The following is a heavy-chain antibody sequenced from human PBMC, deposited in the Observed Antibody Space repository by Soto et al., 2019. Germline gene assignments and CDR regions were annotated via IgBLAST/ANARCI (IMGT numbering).Heavy chain of an antibody. V-gene: IGHV4-4*07. CDR1: GGSMSSYY. CDR3: ARHTIDVGWFDP. CDR2: IYTSGST. D-gene: IGHD3-10*01. J-gene: IGHJ5*02. Sequence: PSETLSLTCTVSGGSMSSYYWSWIRQPAGKGLEWIGHIYTSGSTNYNPSLKSPFTMSVDTSNNQFSLKLSSVTAADTPVYYCARHTIDVGWFDPWGQGTLVTVSS.